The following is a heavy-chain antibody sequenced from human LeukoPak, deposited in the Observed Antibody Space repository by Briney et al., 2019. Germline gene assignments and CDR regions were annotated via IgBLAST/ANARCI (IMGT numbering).Heavy chain of an antibody. D-gene: IGHD3-22*01. CDR1: GGTFSSYA. CDR2: IIPIFGTA. Sequence: ASVKVSCKASGGTFSSYAISWVRQAPGQGLEWMGGIIPIFGTANYAQKLQGRVTITADESTSTAYMELSSLRSEDTAVYYCARSSRYYDSSGLQAYYFDYWGQGTLVTVSS. J-gene: IGHJ4*02. CDR3: ARSSRYYDSSGLQAYYFDY. V-gene: IGHV1-69*13.